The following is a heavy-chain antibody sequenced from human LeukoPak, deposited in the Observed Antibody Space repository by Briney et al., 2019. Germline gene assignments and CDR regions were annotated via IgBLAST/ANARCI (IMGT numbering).Heavy chain of an antibody. Sequence: FSVNVSCKASGGPFSSHTISWVRQAPEQGLEWMGRILPLFGIVNYAQKFQDRVTITADKSTSTAYMEVSSLRTEDTAVYDCARIPSGDVDTAMVRYYHYGMDVWGQGTTVTVSS. CDR1: GGPFSSHT. CDR2: ILPLFGIV. D-gene: IGHD5-18*01. CDR3: ARIPSGDVDTAMVRYYHYGMDV. J-gene: IGHJ6*02. V-gene: IGHV1-69*02.